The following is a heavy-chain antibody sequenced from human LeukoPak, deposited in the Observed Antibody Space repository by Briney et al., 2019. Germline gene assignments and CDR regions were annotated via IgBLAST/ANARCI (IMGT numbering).Heavy chain of an antibody. Sequence: SETLSLTCAVYGGSFSGYYWSWIRQPPGKGLEWIGEINHSGSTNYNPSLKSRVTILVDTSKNQFSLKLSSVTAADTAVYYCARRDSSGYPDYWGQGTLVTVSS. V-gene: IGHV4-34*01. CDR2: INHSGST. CDR3: ARRDSSGYPDY. D-gene: IGHD3-22*01. J-gene: IGHJ4*02. CDR1: GGSFSGYY.